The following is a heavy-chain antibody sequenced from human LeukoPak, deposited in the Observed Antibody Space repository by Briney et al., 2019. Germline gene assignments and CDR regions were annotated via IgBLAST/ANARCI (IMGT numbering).Heavy chain of an antibody. Sequence: SETLSLTCTVSGGSISSYYWNWIRLPPGKGLEWIGYIYYTGATYYNPSLKSRVTISLDTSKNQFSLKLSSVTAADAAVYYCARAGYSYGTGYYFDYWGQGALVTVSS. V-gene: IGHV4-59*01. J-gene: IGHJ4*02. CDR3: ARAGYSYGTGYYFDY. CDR1: GGSISSYY. D-gene: IGHD5-18*01. CDR2: IYYTGAT.